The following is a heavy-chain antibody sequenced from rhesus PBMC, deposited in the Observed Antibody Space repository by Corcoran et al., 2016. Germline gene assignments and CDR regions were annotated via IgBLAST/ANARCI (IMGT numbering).Heavy chain of an antibody. CDR1: GYSISSGYY. Sequence: VQLQESGPGLVKPSETLSLTCAVSGYSISSGYYWNWIRQPPGKGLEWIGSIYGSGGSNYLNPSLKSRVTLSVDTSKNQFSLKLSSVTAADTAVYYCGFSYGQYWGQGVLVTVSS. CDR2: IYGSGGSN. CDR3: GFSYGQY. J-gene: IGHJ4*01. V-gene: IGHV4S14*01. D-gene: IGHD5-36*01.